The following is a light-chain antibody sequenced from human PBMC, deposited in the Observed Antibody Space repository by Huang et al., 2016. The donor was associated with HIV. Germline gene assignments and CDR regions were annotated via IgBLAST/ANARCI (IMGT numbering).Light chain of an antibody. V-gene: IGKV2-30*01. Sequence: DVVLTQSPLSLPVTLGQPASISCSSSQSLIYSDGNTYLNLFQLRPGQSPRRLIYKVSNRDSGVPDRFSGSGSGSDFTLKISKVEAEDVAVYYCMQGTHWPPITFGQGTRLEIK. CDR1: QSLIYSDGNTY. CDR3: MQGTHWPPIT. J-gene: IGKJ5*01. CDR2: KVS.